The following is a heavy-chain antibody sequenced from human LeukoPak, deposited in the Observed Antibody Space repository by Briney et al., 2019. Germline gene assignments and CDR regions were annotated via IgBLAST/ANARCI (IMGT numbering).Heavy chain of an antibody. J-gene: IGHJ4*02. Sequence: GGSLRLSCAASGFTFTSHVMSWVRQAPGKGLEWVANIKQDGSEKYYVDSVKGRFTISRDNAKNSLYLQMNSLRAEDTAVYYCARGGDYWGQGTLVTVSS. CDR2: IKQDGSEK. CDR1: GFTFTSHV. CDR3: ARGGDY. V-gene: IGHV3-7*01.